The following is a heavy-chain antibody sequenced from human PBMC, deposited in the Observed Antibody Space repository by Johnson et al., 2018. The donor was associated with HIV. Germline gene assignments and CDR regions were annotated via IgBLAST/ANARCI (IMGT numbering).Heavy chain of an antibody. Sequence: VQVVESGGGLVKPGGSLRLSCAASGFTFSDYYMSWIRQAPGKGLEWVSYISNSGETVFYADSVKGRFTVSRDNTKNSLFLQIDTLRAEDTSVYYCAKDVVNWNDGDPGAFDIWGQGTMVTVSS. CDR2: ISNSGETV. V-gene: IGHV3-11*04. D-gene: IGHD1-1*01. CDR3: AKDVVNWNDGDPGAFDI. CDR1: GFTFSDYY. J-gene: IGHJ3*02.